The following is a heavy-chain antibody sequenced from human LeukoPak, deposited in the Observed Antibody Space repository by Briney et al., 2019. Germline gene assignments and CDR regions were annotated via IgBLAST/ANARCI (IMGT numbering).Heavy chain of an antibody. Sequence: GGSLRLSCVVSGFSFGSYPMSWVRQAPGKRLEWVSVISETGGVTHYADSMKGRFTISRDNIKNTLNLQMNSLRAEDTAIYYCARDSSHYLGSSDYWGQGTLVTVSS. CDR3: ARDSSHYLGSSDY. J-gene: IGHJ4*02. CDR2: ISETGGVT. V-gene: IGHV3-23*01. CDR1: GFSFGSYP. D-gene: IGHD6-6*01.